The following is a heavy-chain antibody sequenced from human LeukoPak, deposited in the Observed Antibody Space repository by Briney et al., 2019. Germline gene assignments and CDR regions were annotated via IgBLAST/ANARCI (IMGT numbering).Heavy chain of an antibody. CDR1: GFTFSSYS. J-gene: IGHJ4*02. V-gene: IGHV3-48*01. D-gene: IGHD6-19*01. CDR3: ARYSSGWEALGY. Sequence: GGSLRLSCAASGFTFSSYSMNWVRQAPGKGLECVSYISSSSSSIFYADSVKGRFTISRDNGENSLYLQMNSLRAEDTAVYYCARYSSGWEALGYRGQGTLVTVSS. CDR2: ISSSSSSI.